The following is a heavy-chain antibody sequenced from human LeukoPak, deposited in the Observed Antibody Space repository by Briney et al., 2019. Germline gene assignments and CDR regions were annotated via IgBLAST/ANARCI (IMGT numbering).Heavy chain of an antibody. Sequence: SVKVSCKASGGTFSSYAISWVRQAPGQGLEWMGRIIPILGIANYAQKFQGRVTITADKSTSTAYMELSSLRSEDTAVYYCARDYDILSGRQPIDYWGQGTLVTVSP. J-gene: IGHJ4*02. D-gene: IGHD3-9*01. CDR2: IIPILGIA. CDR3: ARDYDILSGRQPIDY. V-gene: IGHV1-69*04. CDR1: GGTFSSYA.